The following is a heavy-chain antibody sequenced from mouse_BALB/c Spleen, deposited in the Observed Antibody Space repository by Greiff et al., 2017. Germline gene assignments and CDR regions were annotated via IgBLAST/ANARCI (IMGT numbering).Heavy chain of an antibody. Sequence: VQLKESGPGLVAPSQSLSITCTVSGFSLTSYDISWIRQPPGKGLEWLGVIWTGGGTNYNSAFMSRLSISKDNSKSQVFLKMNSLQTDDTAIYYCVRDLITTGFAYWGQGTLVTVSA. J-gene: IGHJ3*01. CDR1: GFSLTSYD. D-gene: IGHD2-4*01. V-gene: IGHV2-9-2*01. CDR3: VRDLITTGFAY. CDR2: IWTGGGT.